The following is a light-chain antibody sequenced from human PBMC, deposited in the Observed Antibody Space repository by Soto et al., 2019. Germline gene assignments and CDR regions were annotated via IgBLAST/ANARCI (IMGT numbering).Light chain of an antibody. J-gene: IGKJ1*01. CDR2: KAS. V-gene: IGKV1-5*03. Sequence: DIQMTQSRSTLSGSVGDRVTITCRASQTISSWLAWYQQKPGKAPKLLIYKASTLKSGVPSRFSGSGSGTEFTLTISSLQPDDFATYYCQHYNSYSEAFGQGTK. CDR3: QHYNSYSEA. CDR1: QTISSW.